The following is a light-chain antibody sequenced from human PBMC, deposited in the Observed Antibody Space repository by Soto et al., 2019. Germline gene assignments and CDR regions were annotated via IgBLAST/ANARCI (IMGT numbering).Light chain of an antibody. V-gene: IGLV2-14*01. J-gene: IGLJ1*01. CDR1: SSDIGAYDY. CDR2: EVN. Sequence: QSALAQPASLSGSPGQSITISCTGTSSDIGAYDYVSWFQQHPGKAPKLMISEVNNRPSGVSNRFSGSKSGNTASLTISGLQSEDEADYFCCSYTSRTTYVFGTGTKVTVL. CDR3: CSYTSRTTYV.